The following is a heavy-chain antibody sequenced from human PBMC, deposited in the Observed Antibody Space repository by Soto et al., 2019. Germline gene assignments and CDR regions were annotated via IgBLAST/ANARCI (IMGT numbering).Heavy chain of an antibody. J-gene: IGHJ4*02. V-gene: IGHV1-69*13. CDR1: GATYSTSA. Sequence: SVKVSCKASGATYSTSAISWVRQAPGQGLEWMGGINPILGTPDYAHKFQGRVTITADESTSTVYMELGSLRSEDTALYFCARGGVDVVATSAFDYWGQGTQVTVSS. CDR3: ARGGVDVVATSAFDY. D-gene: IGHD5-12*01. CDR2: INPILGTP.